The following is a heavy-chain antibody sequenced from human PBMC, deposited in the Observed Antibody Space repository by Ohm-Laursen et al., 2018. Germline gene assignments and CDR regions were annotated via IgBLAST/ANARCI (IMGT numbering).Heavy chain of an antibody. V-gene: IGHV3-9*01. CDR2: ISKNSGHI. D-gene: IGHD3-10*01. CDR3: AKDKGYYRSGSYGPPDF. J-gene: IGHJ4*02. CDR1: GFTFDDYA. Sequence: SLRLSCTASGFTFDDYAMHWVRQVLGKGLEWVSGISKNSGHIGYADSVKGRFIISRDNAKNSVYLQMNSLRAEDTALYYCAKDKGYYRSGSYGPPDFWGQGTLVTVSS.